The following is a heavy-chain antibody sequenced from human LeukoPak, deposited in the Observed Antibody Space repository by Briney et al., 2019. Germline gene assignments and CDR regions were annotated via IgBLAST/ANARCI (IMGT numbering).Heavy chain of an antibody. J-gene: IGHJ5*02. CDR3: ARARLRYFDWFLAHRYINWFDP. CDR2: INAGNGNT. CDR1: GYTFTSYA. Sequence: ASVKVSCKASGYTFTSYAMHWVRQAPGQRLEWMGWINAGNGNTKYSQEFQGRVTITADKSTSTAYMELSSLRSEDTAVYYCARARLRYFDWFLAHRYINWFDPWGQGTLVTVSS. V-gene: IGHV1-3*03. D-gene: IGHD3-9*01.